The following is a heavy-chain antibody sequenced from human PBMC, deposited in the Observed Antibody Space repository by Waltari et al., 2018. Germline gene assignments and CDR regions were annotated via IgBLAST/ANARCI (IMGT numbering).Heavy chain of an antibody. D-gene: IGHD3-10*01. CDR3: ARAGGSGSYYSSWFDP. J-gene: IGHJ5*02. CDR1: GGSISSYY. Sequence: QVQLQESGPGLVKPSETLSLTCTVSGGSISSYYWSWIRQPAGKGLEWIGRIYTSGSTNFNPSLKSRVTMSVDTSKNQFSLKLSSVTAADTAVYYCARAGGSGSYYSSWFDPWGQGTLVTVSS. CDR2: IYTSGST. V-gene: IGHV4-4*07.